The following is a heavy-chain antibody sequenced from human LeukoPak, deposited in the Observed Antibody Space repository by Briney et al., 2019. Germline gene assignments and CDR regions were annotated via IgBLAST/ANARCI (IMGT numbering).Heavy chain of an antibody. CDR2: ISAYNGNT. V-gene: IGHV1-18*01. Sequence: ASVKVSCKASGYTFTSYGISWVRQAPGQGLEWMGWISAYNGNTNYAQKLQGRVTMTTDTSTSTAYMELRSLRSDDTAVYYCARDGYNFEPHRQLSHFDYWGQGTLVTVSS. J-gene: IGHJ4*02. CDR3: ARDGYNFEPHRQLSHFDY. CDR1: GYTFTSYG. D-gene: IGHD5-24*01.